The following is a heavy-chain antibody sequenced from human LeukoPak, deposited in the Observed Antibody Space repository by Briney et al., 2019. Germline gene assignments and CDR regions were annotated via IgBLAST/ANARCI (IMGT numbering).Heavy chain of an antibody. D-gene: IGHD1-7*01. Sequence: SETLSLACNVSGGSFTNYYWSWIRQTPEKGLEWIGQINHSGDTSYNPSLRSRMTLSVDRSKNQFSLKVTSVTAADTGVYYCARGPGTLGLSPWGQGTLVTVSS. CDR2: INHSGDT. CDR1: GGSFTNYY. CDR3: ARGPGTLGLSP. J-gene: IGHJ5*02. V-gene: IGHV4-34*01.